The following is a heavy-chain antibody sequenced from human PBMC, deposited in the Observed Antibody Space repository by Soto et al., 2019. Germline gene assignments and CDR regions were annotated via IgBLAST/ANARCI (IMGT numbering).Heavy chain of an antibody. CDR1: GGSFSGYY. Sequence: SETLSLTCAVYGGSFSGYYWSWIRQPPGKGLEWIGEINRSGSTIYNPSLKSRVTISLTKSKNRFRLKLSSVTAADTAVYYCARGATETKQHFFDYWGQGTLVTVSS. V-gene: IGHV4-34*01. D-gene: IGHD3-3*02. CDR2: INRSGST. CDR3: ARGATETKQHFFDY. J-gene: IGHJ4*02.